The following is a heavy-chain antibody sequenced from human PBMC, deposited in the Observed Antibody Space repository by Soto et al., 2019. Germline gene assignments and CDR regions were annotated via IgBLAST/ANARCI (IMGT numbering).Heavy chain of an antibody. CDR2: ISSSGSTI. CDR1: GFTFSSYG. D-gene: IGHD3-10*01. J-gene: IGHJ4*02. Sequence: GVSLRLSCAASGFTFSSYGMHWVRQAPGKGLEWVSYISSSGSTIYYADSVKGRFTISRDNAKNSLYLQMNSLRDEDTAVYYCARGVTHFDYWGQGTLVTVSS. CDR3: ARGVTHFDY. V-gene: IGHV3-48*02.